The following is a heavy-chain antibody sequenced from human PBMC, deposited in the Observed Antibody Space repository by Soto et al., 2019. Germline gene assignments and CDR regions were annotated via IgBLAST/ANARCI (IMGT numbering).Heavy chain of an antibody. CDR1: GVSLSTDDVG. V-gene: IGHV2-5*02. J-gene: IGHJ4*02. CDR2: IYWDDDK. Sequence: SCPTLVNPTKTLTLTCTFSGVSLSTDDVGVGWIRQPPGKALDWLAVIYWDDDKRYSPSLKSRVTITKDTSKNQVLLTMTNMDPVDTATYFCARSKYSISSFDYWGQGALVTVSS. CDR3: ARSKYSISSFDY. D-gene: IGHD6-6*01.